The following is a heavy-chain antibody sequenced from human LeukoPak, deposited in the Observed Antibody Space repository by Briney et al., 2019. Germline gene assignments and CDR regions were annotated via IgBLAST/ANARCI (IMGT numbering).Heavy chain of an antibody. V-gene: IGHV4-4*02. CDR2: IYHSGST. Sequence: SETLSLTCAVSGGSISSSNWWSWVRQPPGKGLEWIGEIYHSGSTNYNPSLKSRVTISVDTSKNQFSLKLSSVTAADTAVYYCARDARYDSSGYTPPGGYWGQGTLVTVSS. D-gene: IGHD3-22*01. CDR3: ARDARYDSSGYTPPGGY. J-gene: IGHJ4*02. CDR1: GGSISSSNW.